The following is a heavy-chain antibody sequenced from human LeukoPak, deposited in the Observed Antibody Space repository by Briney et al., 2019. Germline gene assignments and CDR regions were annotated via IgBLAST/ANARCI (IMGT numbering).Heavy chain of an antibody. J-gene: IGHJ4*02. V-gene: IGHV3-48*03. D-gene: IGHD5-18*01. CDR2: ISSSGSTI. CDR1: AFTFSSYE. Sequence: GGSLRLSCAASAFTFSSYEMHWVRQAPGKGLEWVSYISSSGSTIYYADSVKGRFTISRDNAKNSLYLQMNSLRAEDTAVYYCARGGQLWALFDYWGQGTLVTVSS. CDR3: ARGGQLWALFDY.